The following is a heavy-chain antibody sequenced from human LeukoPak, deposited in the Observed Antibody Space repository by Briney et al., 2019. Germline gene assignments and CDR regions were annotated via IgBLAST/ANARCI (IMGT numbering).Heavy chain of an antibody. J-gene: IGHJ4*02. Sequence: GGSLRLSCAASGFTFSTYYMSWVRQVPGKGFEWVANIKPDGTGKYHVDSVKGLFTISRDNAKNSLYLQMSSLRAEDTAVYYCARDGRVFVVPSIWGQGTLVSVS. CDR3: ARDGRVFVVPSI. CDR1: GFTFSTYY. V-gene: IGHV3-7*01. D-gene: IGHD2-2*01. CDR2: IKPDGTGK.